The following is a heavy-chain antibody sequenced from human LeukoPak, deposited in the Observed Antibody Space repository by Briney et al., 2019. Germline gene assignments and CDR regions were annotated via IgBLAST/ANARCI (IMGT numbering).Heavy chain of an antibody. V-gene: IGHV3-48*01. CDR1: GFTFSSYS. D-gene: IGHD1-26*01. CDR3: ARDGRPPFIVGATIHFDY. Sequence: QAGGSLRLSCAASGFTFSSYSMNWVRQAPGKGLEWVSYISSSSSTIYYTDSVKGRFTISRDNAKNSLYPQMNSLRAEDTVVYYCARDGRPPFIVGATIHFDYWGQGTLVTVSS. CDR2: ISSSSSTI. J-gene: IGHJ4*02.